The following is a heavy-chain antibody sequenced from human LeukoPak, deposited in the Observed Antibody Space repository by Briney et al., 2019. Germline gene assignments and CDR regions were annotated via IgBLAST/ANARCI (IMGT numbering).Heavy chain of an antibody. CDR3: ARAGYSSSWYTDWFDP. CDR2: INPNSGGT. V-gene: IGHV1-2*02. CDR1: GYTFTGYY. D-gene: IGHD6-13*01. Sequence: GASVKVSCKASGYTFTGYYMHWARQAPGQGLEWMGWINPNSGGTNYAQKFQGRVTMTRDTSISTAYMELSRLRSDDTAVYYCARAGYSSSWYTDWFDPWGQGTLVTVFS. J-gene: IGHJ5*02.